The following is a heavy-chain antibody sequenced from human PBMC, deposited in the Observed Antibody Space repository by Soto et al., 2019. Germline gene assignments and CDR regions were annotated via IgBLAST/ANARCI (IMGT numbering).Heavy chain of an antibody. CDR2: IYNSRST. CDR3: ARERVRLWSGAGRNAIDA. Sequence: SEARRDRWGGSGGMLRQGDYWGWGRQPPGKGLEWIGEIYNSRSTNTNQSLKSRVTISVDKSKNQFSLKLSSVTAADTAVYYCARERVRLWSGAGRNAIDACVQGPTVT. V-gene: IGHV4-4*02. CDR1: GGMLRQGDY. J-gene: IGHJ6*02. D-gene: IGHD3-10*01.